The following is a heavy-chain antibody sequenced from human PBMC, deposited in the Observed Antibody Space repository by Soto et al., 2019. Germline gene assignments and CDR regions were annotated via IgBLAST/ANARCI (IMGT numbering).Heavy chain of an antibody. CDR2: IYYSGST. D-gene: IGHD6-6*01. Sequence: PSETLSLTCTVSGGSISSGGYYWSWIRQHPGKGLEWIGYIYYSGSTYYNPSLKSRVTISVDTSKNQFSLKLSSVTAADTAVYYCARVVKGYYFDYWGQGTLVTSPQ. J-gene: IGHJ4*02. CDR3: ARVVKGYYFDY. CDR1: GGSISSGGYY. V-gene: IGHV4-31*03.